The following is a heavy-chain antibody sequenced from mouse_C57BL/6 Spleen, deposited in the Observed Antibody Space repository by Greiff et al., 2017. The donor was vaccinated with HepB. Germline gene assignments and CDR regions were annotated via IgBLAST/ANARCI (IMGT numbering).Heavy chain of an antibody. CDR1: GFSLTSYG. D-gene: IGHD4-1*01. CDR3: AEGGANWEAWFAY. CDR2: IWGDGST. Sequence: VKLVESGPGLVAPSQSLSITCTVSGFSLTSYGVSWVRQPPGKGLEWLGVIWGDGSTNYHSALISRLSISKDNSKRQGFLKLNSLQTDDTATYYCAEGGANWEAWFAYWGQGTLVTVSA. V-gene: IGHV2-3*01. J-gene: IGHJ3*01.